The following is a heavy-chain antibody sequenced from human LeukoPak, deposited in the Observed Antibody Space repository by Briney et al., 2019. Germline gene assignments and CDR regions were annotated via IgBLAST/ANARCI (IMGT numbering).Heavy chain of an antibody. Sequence: TVKVSCKASGYTFTSYGISWVRQAPGQGLEWMGGIIPIFGTASFAQKFQGRVTITADESTGTAYMELSSLRSEDTAVYYCARVVTPRYCSTPSCYWKGWFDPWGQGTLVTVSS. CDR1: GYTFTSYG. J-gene: IGHJ5*02. CDR3: ARVVTPRYCSTPSCYWKGWFDP. CDR2: IIPIFGTA. V-gene: IGHV1-69*13. D-gene: IGHD2-2*01.